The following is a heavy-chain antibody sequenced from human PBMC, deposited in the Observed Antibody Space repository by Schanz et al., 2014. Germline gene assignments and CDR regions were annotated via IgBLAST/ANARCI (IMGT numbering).Heavy chain of an antibody. D-gene: IGHD3-10*01. CDR3: KSGVSGGSLHKGLEI. CDR2: IATGSSTG. Sequence: EVQLLDSGGGLVQPGGSLRLSCAASGFTFSTYNMNWVRQAPGKGLEWLSYIATGSSTGHYAHCVKGRVTISRDNAKNSETLQMRRLRVEDSDVYCGKSGVSGGSLHKGLEIWGRGTMVTVSS. J-gene: IGHJ2*01. CDR1: GFTFSTYN. V-gene: IGHV3-48*01.